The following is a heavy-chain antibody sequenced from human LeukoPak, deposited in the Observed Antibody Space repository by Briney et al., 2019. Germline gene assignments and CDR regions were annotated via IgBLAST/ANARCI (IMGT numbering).Heavy chain of an antibody. D-gene: IGHD2-8*02. Sequence: PSETLSLTCTVSGGSISSYYWSWIRQPPGKGLEWIGYIYYSGSTNYNPSLKSRVTISVDTSKNQFSLKLSSVTAADTAVYYCARDARWFIGVDYWGQGTLVTVSS. CDR3: ARDARWFIGVDY. V-gene: IGHV4-59*01. CDR1: GGSISSYY. CDR2: IYYSGST. J-gene: IGHJ4*02.